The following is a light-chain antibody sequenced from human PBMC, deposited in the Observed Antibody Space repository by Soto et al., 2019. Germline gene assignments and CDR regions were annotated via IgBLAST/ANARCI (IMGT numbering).Light chain of an antibody. Sequence: EIVLTQSPGTLSLSPGGRATLSCRASQSVSSTYFAWYQQRFGQAPRLLIYGASSRATGIPDRFSGSGSGTDFTLTISRLEPEDFAVYYCQQYGSSSWTFGQGTKVDIK. V-gene: IGKV3-20*01. CDR2: GAS. CDR1: QSVSSTY. CDR3: QQYGSSSWT. J-gene: IGKJ1*01.